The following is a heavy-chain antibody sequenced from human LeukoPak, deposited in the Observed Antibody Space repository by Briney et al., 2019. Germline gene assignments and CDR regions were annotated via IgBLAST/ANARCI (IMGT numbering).Heavy chain of an antibody. CDR2: INGRGDET. CDR1: GFAFTSYF. D-gene: IGHD2-15*01. CDR3: ACHCSGSRCSDHDY. V-gene: IGHV3-23*01. Sequence: GGSLRLSCTASGFAFTSYFMTWARQAPGTGLEWVSGINGRGDETHYADSVKGRFTISRDNSKSTGYLQLSGLRAEDTAVYYCACHCSGSRCSDHDYWGQGTVVTVSS. J-gene: IGHJ4*02.